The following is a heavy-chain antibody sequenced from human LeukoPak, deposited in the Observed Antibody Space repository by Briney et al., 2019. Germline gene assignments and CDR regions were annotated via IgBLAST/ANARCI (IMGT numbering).Heavy chain of an antibody. V-gene: IGHV3-74*03. Sequence: GRSLRLSCAASGFPFSSYAMHWVRQAPGKGLVWVSRMNSDGSRTSYADSVKGRFTISRDNAKNTLYLQMNSLRAEDTAIYYCARGIPQRDWGQGTLVTVSS. CDR2: MNSDGSRT. J-gene: IGHJ4*02. CDR3: ARGIPQRD. CDR1: GFPFSSYA.